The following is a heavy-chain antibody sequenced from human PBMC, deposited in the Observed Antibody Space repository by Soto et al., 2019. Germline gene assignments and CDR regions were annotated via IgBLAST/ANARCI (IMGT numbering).Heavy chain of an antibody. Sequence: EVQLVESGGGLVKPGGSLRLSCAASGFTFSSYSMNWVRQAPGKGLEWVSSISSSSSYIYYADSMKGRFTISRDNAKNSLYLQMNSLRAEDTAVYYCASEPRYFDLWGRGTLVTVSS. V-gene: IGHV3-21*01. CDR1: GFTFSSYS. J-gene: IGHJ2*01. CDR3: ASEPRYFDL. CDR2: ISSSSSYI.